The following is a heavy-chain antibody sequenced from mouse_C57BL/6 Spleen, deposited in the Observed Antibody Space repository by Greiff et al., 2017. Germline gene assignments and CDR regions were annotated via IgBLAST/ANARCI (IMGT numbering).Heavy chain of an antibody. Sequence: VKVVESGAELVKPGASVKLSCKASGYTFTEYTIHWVKQRSGQGLEWIGWFYPGSGSIKYNEKFKDKATLTADKSSSTVYMELSRLTSEDSAVYFCARQRILTGKYFDYWGQGTTLTVSS. CDR1: GYTFTEYT. V-gene: IGHV1-62-2*01. J-gene: IGHJ2*01. CDR3: ARQRILTGKYFDY. CDR2: FYPGSGSI. D-gene: IGHD4-1*01.